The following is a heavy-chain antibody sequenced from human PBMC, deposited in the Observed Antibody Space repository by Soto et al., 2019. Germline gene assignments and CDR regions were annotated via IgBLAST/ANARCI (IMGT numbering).Heavy chain of an antibody. J-gene: IGHJ3*01. Sequence: EVQLVESGGGLVQPGGSLRLSCAVSGFTFSSSEMYWVRQAPGKGLEWISYIHPSGQPIFYADSVKGRFTISRDNANNSLFLQMNSLRAEDTAGYYCARRASRWGQGTMVTVSS. V-gene: IGHV3-48*03. CDR3: ARRASR. CDR1: GFTFSSSE. CDR2: IHPSGQPI. D-gene: IGHD1-26*01.